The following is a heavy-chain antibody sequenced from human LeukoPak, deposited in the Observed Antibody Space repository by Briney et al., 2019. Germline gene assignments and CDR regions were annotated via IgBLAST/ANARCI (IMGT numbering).Heavy chain of an antibody. Sequence: PSETLSLTCAVYAESFSDYYWSWIRQPPGKGLEWIGEINHSGSTNYNPSLKTRVTISIDTSNNQFSLKLSSVTAAGTAVYYCARGRGVKYNSDRIYSFDYWGQGTLVTVSS. CDR3: ARGRGVKYNSDRIYSFDY. V-gene: IGHV4-34*01. CDR2: INHSGST. J-gene: IGHJ4*02. D-gene: IGHD1-1*01. CDR1: AESFSDYY.